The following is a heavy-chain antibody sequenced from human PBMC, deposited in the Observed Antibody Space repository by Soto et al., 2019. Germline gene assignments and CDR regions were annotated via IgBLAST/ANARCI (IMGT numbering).Heavy chain of an antibody. CDR3: ARELGDYIWGSYRPTGAFDI. CDR2: IYYSGST. Sequence: QVQLQESGPGLVKPSQTLSLTCTVSGGSISSGGYYWSWIRQHPGKGLEWIGYIYYSGSTYYNPSFKSRVTISVDTSKNQFSLKLSSVTAADTAVYYCARELGDYIWGSYRPTGAFDIWGQGTMVTVSS. J-gene: IGHJ3*02. V-gene: IGHV4-31*03. D-gene: IGHD3-16*02. CDR1: GGSISSGGYY.